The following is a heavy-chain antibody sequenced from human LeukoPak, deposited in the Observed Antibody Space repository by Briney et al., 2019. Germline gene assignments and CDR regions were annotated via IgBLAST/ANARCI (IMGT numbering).Heavy chain of an antibody. CDR3: ARCERAAQPPFDY. V-gene: IGHV4-38-2*01. Sequence: SETLSLTCAVSGYSISSGYYWGWIRQPPGKGLEWIGSIYHSGSTYYNPSLKSRVTISVDPSKNQFSLKLSSVTAADTAVYYCARCERAAQPPFDYWGQGTLVTVSS. J-gene: IGHJ4*02. CDR2: IYHSGST. D-gene: IGHD6-13*01. CDR1: GYSISSGYY.